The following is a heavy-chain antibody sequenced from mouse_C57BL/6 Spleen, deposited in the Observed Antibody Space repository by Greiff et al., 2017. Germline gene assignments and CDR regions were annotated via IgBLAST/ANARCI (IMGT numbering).Heavy chain of an antibody. Sequence: QVQLMQSGAELVRPGASVTLSCKASGYTFTDYEMNWVKQTPVHGLEWIGAIDPETGGTAYNQKFKGKAILTADKSSSTAYMELRCLTSEDSAGYCCTRGDYGSSPWGQGTLVTVSA. CDR2: IDPETGGT. V-gene: IGHV1-15*01. D-gene: IGHD1-1*01. J-gene: IGHJ3*02. CDR1: GYTFTDYE. CDR3: TRGDYGSSP.